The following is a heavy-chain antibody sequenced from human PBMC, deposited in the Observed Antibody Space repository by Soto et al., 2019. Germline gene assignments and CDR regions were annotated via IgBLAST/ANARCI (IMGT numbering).Heavy chain of an antibody. CDR1: GGSISSSSYY. V-gene: IGHV4-39*01. J-gene: IGHJ6*02. Sequence: SETLSLTCTVSGGSISSSSYYWGWIRQPPGKGLEWIGSIYYSGSTYYNPSLKSRVTISVDTSKNQFSLKLSSVTAADTAVYYCARHERSSSSLYYYYYGMDVWGQGTTVTV. CDR2: IYYSGST. D-gene: IGHD6-6*01. CDR3: ARHERSSSSLYYYYYGMDV.